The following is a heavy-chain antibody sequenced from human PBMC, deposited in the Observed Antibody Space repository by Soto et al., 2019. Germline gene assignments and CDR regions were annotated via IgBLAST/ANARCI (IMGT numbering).Heavy chain of an antibody. CDR1: GFTFSSYS. V-gene: IGHV3-21*01. CDR3: ARDGVARTPRIARRSNHFDY. D-gene: IGHD6-13*01. CDR2: ISSSSSYI. Sequence: PGGSLRLSCAASGFTFSSYSMNWVRQAPGKGLEWVSSISSSSSYIYYADSVKGRFTISRDNAKNSLYLQMNSLRAEDTAVYYCARDGVARTPRIARRSNHFDYWGQGTLVTVSS. J-gene: IGHJ4*02.